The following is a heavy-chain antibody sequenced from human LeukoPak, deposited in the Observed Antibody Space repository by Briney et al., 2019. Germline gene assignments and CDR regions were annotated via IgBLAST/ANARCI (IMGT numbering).Heavy chain of an antibody. J-gene: IGHJ4*02. V-gene: IGHV3-33*01. CDR3: ARAHPYGSGINGYDY. CDR1: GFTFSSYG. D-gene: IGHD3-10*01. CDR2: IWYDGSNK. Sequence: QPGGSLRLSCAASGFTFSSYGMHWVRQAPGKGLEWVAVIWYDGSNKYYADSVKGRFTISRDNSKNTLYVQMNSLRAEDTAVYYCARAHPYGSGINGYDYWGQGTLVTVSS.